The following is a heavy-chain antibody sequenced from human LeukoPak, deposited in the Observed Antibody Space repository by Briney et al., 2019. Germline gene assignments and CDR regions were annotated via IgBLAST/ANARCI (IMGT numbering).Heavy chain of an antibody. D-gene: IGHD2-2*02. Sequence: PWASVKVSCKASGFTFTSYDINWVRQASGQGLEWMGWMNPNNGNTGYAQKFQGRVTMTRDTSISTAYLELTGLRSEDTAVYYCVGDAEGAAISVNYWFDPWGQGTLVTVSS. J-gene: IGHJ5*02. CDR3: VGDAEGAAISVNYWFDP. CDR1: GFTFTSYD. CDR2: MNPNNGNT. V-gene: IGHV1-8*01.